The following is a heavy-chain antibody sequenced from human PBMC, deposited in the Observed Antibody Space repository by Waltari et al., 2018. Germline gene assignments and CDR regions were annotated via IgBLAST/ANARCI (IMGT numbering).Heavy chain of an antibody. D-gene: IGHD4-17*01. CDR1: GGSIRSQY. CDR2: IYYSGGT. J-gene: IGHJ3*02. Sequence: QVQLQESGPGLVKPSETLSLTCTVAGGSIRSQYWSWIRQHPGKGLEWIGYIYYSGGTNYNPSLKSRVTISVDTSKNQFSLKLSSVTAADTAVYYCARAGDYGDYGSDAFDIWGQGTMVTVSS. V-gene: IGHV4-59*11. CDR3: ARAGDYGDYGSDAFDI.